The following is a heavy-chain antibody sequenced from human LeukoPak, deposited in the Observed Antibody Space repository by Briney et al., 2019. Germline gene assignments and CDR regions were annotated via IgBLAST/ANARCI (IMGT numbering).Heavy chain of an antibody. CDR3: ARVPLGACSSTSCYYGMDV. V-gene: IGHV1-2*02. J-gene: IGHJ6*02. CDR1: GYTFTGYY. D-gene: IGHD2-2*01. Sequence: ASVKVSCKASGYTFTGYYMHWVRQAPRQGLEWMGWINPNSGGTNYAQKFQGRVTMTRDTSISTAYMELSRLRSDDTAVYYCARVPLGACSSTSCYYGMDVWGQGTTVTVSS. CDR2: INPNSGGT.